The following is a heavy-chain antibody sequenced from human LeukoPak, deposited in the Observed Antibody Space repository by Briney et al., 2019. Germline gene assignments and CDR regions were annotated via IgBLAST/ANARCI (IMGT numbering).Heavy chain of an antibody. Sequence: GGSLRLSCAASGFTFSNAWMSWVRQAPGKGLEWVGRIKSKTDGGTTDYAAPVKGRFTISRDDSKNTLYLQMNSLKTEDTAVYYCAKDATVTTRAPRYYFDYWGQGTLVTVSS. J-gene: IGHJ4*02. CDR2: IKSKTDGGTT. D-gene: IGHD4-17*01. V-gene: IGHV3-15*01. CDR1: GFTFSNAW. CDR3: AKDATVTTRAPRYYFDY.